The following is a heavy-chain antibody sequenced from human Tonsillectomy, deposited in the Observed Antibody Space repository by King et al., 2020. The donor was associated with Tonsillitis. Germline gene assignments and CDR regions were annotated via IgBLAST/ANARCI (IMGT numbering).Heavy chain of an antibody. CDR1: GFTFSNAW. CDR3: STKLVVPVNGY. CDR2: IKSKTDGGTI. D-gene: IGHD2-2*01. V-gene: IGHV3-15*01. J-gene: IGHJ4*02. Sequence: VQLVESGGGLVKPGGSLRLSCAASGFTFSNAWMTWVRQAPGKGLEWVGRIKSKTDGGTIDYASPVRGRFTISRDDSKNTLYLQMNGLKTEDTAVYYCSTKLVVPVNGYWGQGTLVTVSS.